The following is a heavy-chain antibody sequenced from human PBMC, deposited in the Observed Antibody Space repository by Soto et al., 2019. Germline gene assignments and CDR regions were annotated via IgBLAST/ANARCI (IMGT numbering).Heavy chain of an antibody. J-gene: IGHJ4*02. CDR2: MSYDGSNK. CDR3: ARARLDTPALDY. Sequence: QVQLAESGGGVVQPGRSLRLSCAASGFTFSSYAMHWVRQAPGKGLEWVAVMSYDGSNKYYADSVKGRFTISRDNSKKPPCLQMNSLRAEETAVYYRARARLDTPALDYWGQGTRVTVSS. D-gene: IGHD2-2*01. CDR1: GFTFSSYA. V-gene: IGHV3-30-3*01.